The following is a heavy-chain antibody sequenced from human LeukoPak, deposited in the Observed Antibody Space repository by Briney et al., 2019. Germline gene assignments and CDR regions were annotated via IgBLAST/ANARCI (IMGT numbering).Heavy chain of an antibody. D-gene: IGHD1-1*01. J-gene: IGHJ4*02. CDR1: GFTFSSYE. CDR2: ISSSDSTI. V-gene: IGHV3-48*03. Sequence: GGSLRLSCVVSGFTFSSYEMNWVRQAPGKGLEWVSFISSSDSTIYYADSVKGRFTISRDNAKNSLYLQMNSLRAEDTAVYYCARVLYARNDLDYWGQGTLVTVSS. CDR3: ARVLYARNDLDY.